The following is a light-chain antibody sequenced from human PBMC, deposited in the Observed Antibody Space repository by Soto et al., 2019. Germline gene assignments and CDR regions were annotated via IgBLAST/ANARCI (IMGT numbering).Light chain of an antibody. V-gene: IGKV1-9*01. CDR1: QGISSS. CDR2: AAS. Sequence: DIQLTQSPSFLSASVGDRVTITCRASQGISSSLAWYQQGPGKAPKLLIYAASTLQRGVPSRFSGSGSGTEFTLTISSLQPEDFATYYCQQYNSYPITFGPGTKVDIK. J-gene: IGKJ3*01. CDR3: QQYNSYPIT.